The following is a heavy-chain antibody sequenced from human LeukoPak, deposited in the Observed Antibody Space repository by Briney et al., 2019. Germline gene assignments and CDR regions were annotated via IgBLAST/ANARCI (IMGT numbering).Heavy chain of an antibody. CDR2: ISGSGGNT. CDR1: GFTFSSYG. V-gene: IGHV3-23*01. D-gene: IGHD1-1*01. CDR3: AKGSTRENWFDP. Sequence: GGSLRLSCAASGFTFSSYGMTWVRQAPGKGLEWVSGISGSGGNTYYADSVKGRFTSSRDNSKNTLYLQMNSLRAEDTAVYYCAKGSTRENWFDPWGQGTLATVSS. J-gene: IGHJ5*02.